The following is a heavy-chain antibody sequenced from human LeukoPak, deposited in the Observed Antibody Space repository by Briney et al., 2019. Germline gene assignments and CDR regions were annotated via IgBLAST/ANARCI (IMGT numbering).Heavy chain of an antibody. V-gene: IGHV3-48*03. CDR1: GFTFSSYE. D-gene: IGHD4/OR15-4a*01. CDR3: ARMLTNYLSL. Sequence: QPGGSLRLSCAASGFTFSSYEMNGVRQAPGKGLEWISYISSSGNTKHYADSVKGRFTISRDSAKNSLYLQMYSLRAEDTAVYYCARMLTNYLSLWGQGTLVTVSS. CDR2: ISSSGNTK. J-gene: IGHJ4*02.